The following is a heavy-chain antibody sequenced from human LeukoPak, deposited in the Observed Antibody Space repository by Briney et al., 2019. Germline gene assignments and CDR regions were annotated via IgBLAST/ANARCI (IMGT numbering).Heavy chain of an antibody. CDR1: GYSISSGYY. V-gene: IGHV4-38-2*02. Sequence: PSETLSLTCTVSGYSISSGYYWGWIRQPPGKGLEWIGSIYHSGSTYYNPSLKSRVTISVDTSKNQFSLKLSSVTAADTAVYYCARGSRGSYFFYAYWGQGTLVTVSS. J-gene: IGHJ4*02. CDR3: ARGSRGSYFFYAY. D-gene: IGHD1-26*01. CDR2: IYHSGST.